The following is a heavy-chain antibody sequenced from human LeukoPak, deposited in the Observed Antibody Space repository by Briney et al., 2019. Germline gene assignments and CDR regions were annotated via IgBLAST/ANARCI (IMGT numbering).Heavy chain of an antibody. V-gene: IGHV4-59*12. CDR1: GGSISSYY. J-gene: IGHJ4*02. Sequence: SETLSLTCTVSGGSISSYYWSWIRQPPGKGLEWIGYIYHSGSTYYNPSLKSRVTISVDRSKNQFSLKLSSVTAADTAVYYCARIPAQSSSEYYFDYWGQGTLVTVSS. CDR2: IYHSGST. D-gene: IGHD2-15*01. CDR3: ARIPAQSSSEYYFDY.